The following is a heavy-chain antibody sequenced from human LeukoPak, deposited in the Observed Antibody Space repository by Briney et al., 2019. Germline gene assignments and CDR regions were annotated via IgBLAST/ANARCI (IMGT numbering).Heavy chain of an antibody. J-gene: IGHJ3*02. V-gene: IGHV3-48*03. CDR2: ISSSGSTI. D-gene: IGHD4-17*01. Sequence: GGSLRLSCAASGFTFSSYEMNWVRQAPGKGLEWVSYISSSGSTIYYADSVKGRFTISRDNAKNSLHLQMNSLRAEDTAVYYCARELLTVTTHDAFDIWGQGTMVTVSS. CDR1: GFTFSSYE. CDR3: ARELLTVTTHDAFDI.